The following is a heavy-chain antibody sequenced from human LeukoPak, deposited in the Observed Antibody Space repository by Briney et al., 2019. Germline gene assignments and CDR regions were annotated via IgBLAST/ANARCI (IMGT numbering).Heavy chain of an antibody. CDR1: GCTFTSYA. CDR3: ARGNVLLWFGELNSFDY. J-gene: IGHJ4*02. D-gene: IGHD3-10*01. CDR2: INAGNGNT. Sequence: ASVKVSCKASGCTFTSYAMHWVRQAPGQRLEWMGWINAGNGNTKYSQKFQGRVTITRDTSASTAYMELSSLRSEDTAVYYCARGNVLLWFGELNSFDYWGQGTLVTVSS. V-gene: IGHV1-3*01.